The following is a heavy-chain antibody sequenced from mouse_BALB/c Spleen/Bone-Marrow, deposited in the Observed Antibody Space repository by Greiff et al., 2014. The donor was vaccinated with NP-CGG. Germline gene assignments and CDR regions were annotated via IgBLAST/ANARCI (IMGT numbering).Heavy chain of an antibody. CDR1: GFTFSSFG. CDR2: INSGSSNI. Sequence: VQLKESGGGLVQPGGSRKLSCAASGFTFSSFGMHWVRQAPEKGLEWVAYINSGSSNIYYADTVKGRFTISRDNPKNSLFLQMTRRRSEDTAMYDCAYYRYGDARDYWGQGTSVTVSS. CDR3: AYYRYGDARDY. J-gene: IGHJ4*01. D-gene: IGHD2-14*01. V-gene: IGHV5-17*02.